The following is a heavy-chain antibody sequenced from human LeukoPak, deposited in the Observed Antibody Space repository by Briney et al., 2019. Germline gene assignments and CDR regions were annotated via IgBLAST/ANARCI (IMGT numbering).Heavy chain of an antibody. Sequence: GESLKISCKGSGYSFTSYWIGWVRQMPGKGLEWMGIIYPGDSDTRYSPSFQGQVTISADKSISTAYLQWSSLKASDTAMYYCARIQGYYGSGGYGMDVWGQGTTVTVSS. J-gene: IGHJ6*02. V-gene: IGHV5-51*01. CDR3: ARIQGYYGSGGYGMDV. D-gene: IGHD3-10*01. CDR2: IYPGDSDT. CDR1: GYSFTSYW.